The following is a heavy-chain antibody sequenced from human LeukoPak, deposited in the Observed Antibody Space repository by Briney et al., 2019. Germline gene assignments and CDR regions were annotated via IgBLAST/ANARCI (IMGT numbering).Heavy chain of an antibody. D-gene: IGHD3-10*01. CDR3: ARDRKGRITMVRGVILDYYYGMDV. V-gene: IGHV1-69*04. CDR2: IIPILGIA. J-gene: IGHJ6*02. Sequence: SVKVSCKASGGTFSSYAISWVRQAPGQGLEWMGRIIPILGIANYAQKFQGRVTITADKSTSTAYMELSSLRSEDTAVYYCARDRKGRITMVRGVILDYYYGMDVWGQGTTVTVSS. CDR1: GGTFSSYA.